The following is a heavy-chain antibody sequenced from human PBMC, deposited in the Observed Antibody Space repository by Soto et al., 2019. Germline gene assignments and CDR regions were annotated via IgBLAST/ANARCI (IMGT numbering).Heavy chain of an antibody. V-gene: IGHV4-31*03. D-gene: IGHD4-4*01. CDR1: GGSISSGGYY. Sequence: QVQLQESGPGLVKPSQTLSLTCTVSGGSISSGGYYWSWIRQHPEKGLEWIGDIYYSGSTYYNPSLKSRVTISVDTSKNQFSLKLSSVAAADTAVYYCAGRREIYIKGYYGMDVWGQGTTVTVSS. CDR3: AGRREIYIKGYYGMDV. J-gene: IGHJ6*02. CDR2: IYYSGST.